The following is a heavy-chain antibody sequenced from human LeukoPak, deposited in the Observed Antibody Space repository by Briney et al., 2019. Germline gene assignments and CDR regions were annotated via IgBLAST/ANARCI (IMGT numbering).Heavy chain of an antibody. Sequence: GGSLRLSCAASGFTVSSNYISWVRQAPGKGLEWVSAISGSGGSTYYADSVKGRFTISRDNYKNTLYLQMNSLRAEDTAVYYCAKDWGMTGYSSSWYPYYFDYWGQGTLVTVSS. CDR1: GFTVSSNY. J-gene: IGHJ4*02. CDR2: ISGSGGST. CDR3: AKDWGMTGYSSSWYPYYFDY. V-gene: IGHV3-23*01. D-gene: IGHD6-13*01.